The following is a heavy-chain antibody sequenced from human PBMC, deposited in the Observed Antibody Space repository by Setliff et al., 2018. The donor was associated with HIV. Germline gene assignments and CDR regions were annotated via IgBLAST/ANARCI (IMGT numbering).Heavy chain of an antibody. CDR1: GFTFTSHG. CDR2: IRYDGNNK. J-gene: IGHJ3*02. V-gene: IGHV3-30*02. D-gene: IGHD3-16*01. Sequence: GGSLRLSCAASGFTFTSHGMHWVRQAPGKGLEWVSFIRYDGNNKYYTDTVKGRFTISRDNSKNTLDLQMNSLRPEDTAVYYCAKDGDYSNNLYDAFDIWGQGTMVTVSS. CDR3: AKDGDYSNNLYDAFDI.